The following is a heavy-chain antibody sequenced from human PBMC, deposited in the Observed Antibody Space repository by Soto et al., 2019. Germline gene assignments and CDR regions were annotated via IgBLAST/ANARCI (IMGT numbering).Heavy chain of an antibody. V-gene: IGHV1-69*06. D-gene: IGHD3-16*01. J-gene: IGHJ6*02. CDR3: ARGALSLGHNTVYYYGMDV. Sequence: QVQLVQSGAEVKKPGSSVKVSCKASGGTFSNSAISWVRQAPGQGLEWMAGIIPIFGTTSFAQNFQGRVTITADKSTSTAYMDLNSLTSDDMAMYYCARGALSLGHNTVYYYGMDVWGQGTTVTVSS. CDR2: IIPIFGTT. CDR1: GGTFSNSA.